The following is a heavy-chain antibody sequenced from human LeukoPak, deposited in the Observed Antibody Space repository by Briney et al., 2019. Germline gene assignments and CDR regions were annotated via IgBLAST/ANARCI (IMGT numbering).Heavy chain of an antibody. CDR3: GRHQTMYYGMDV. V-gene: IGHV4-34*01. CDR2: INHSGST. D-gene: IGHD4/OR15-4a*01. CDR1: GGSFSGYY. Sequence: SETLSLTCAVYGGSFSGYYWSWIRQPPGKGLEWIGEINHSGSTNYNPSLKSRVTMSVDTSKNQFSLKLSSVTAADTAMYYCGRHQTMYYGMDVWGQGTAATVSS. J-gene: IGHJ6*02.